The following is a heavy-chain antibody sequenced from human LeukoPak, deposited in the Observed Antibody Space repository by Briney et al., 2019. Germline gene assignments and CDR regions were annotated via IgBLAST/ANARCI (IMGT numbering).Heavy chain of an antibody. V-gene: IGHV1-18*01. CDR1: GYTFTSYG. CDR3: ARDLHDIVVVPAAISTTGAYYYYGMDV. Sequence: ASVKVSCKASGYTFTSYGISWVRQAPGQGLEWMGWISAYNGNTNYAQNLQGRVTMTTDTSTSTGYMELRSLRSDDTAVYYCARDLHDIVVVPAAISTTGAYYYYGMDVWGQGTTVTVSS. CDR2: ISAYNGNT. D-gene: IGHD2-2*01. J-gene: IGHJ6*02.